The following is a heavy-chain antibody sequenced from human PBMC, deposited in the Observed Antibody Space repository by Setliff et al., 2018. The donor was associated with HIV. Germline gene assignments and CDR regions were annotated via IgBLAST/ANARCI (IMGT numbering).Heavy chain of an antibody. CDR3: ATSFGSGVAPFDN. CDR2: TIPVLSMS. Sequence: SVKVSCKASEDTFNSYTIHWVRQTPGQGLEWMGRTIPVLSMSNFALKFQGRGSILADKSTSTAYLGLNGLTSEDTAIYYCATSFGSGVAPFDNWGQGTLVTVSS. J-gene: IGHJ4*02. V-gene: IGHV1-69*02. CDR1: EDTFNSYT. D-gene: IGHD3-10*01.